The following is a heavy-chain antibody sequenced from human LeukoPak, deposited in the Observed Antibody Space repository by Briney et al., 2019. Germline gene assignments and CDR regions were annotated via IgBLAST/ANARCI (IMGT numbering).Heavy chain of an antibody. CDR2: ISSSGSTI. V-gene: IGHV3-48*03. D-gene: IGHD6-13*01. J-gene: IGHJ4*02. CDR1: GFTFSSYA. CDR3: ARVDTLGSS. Sequence: PGGSLRLSCAASGFTFSSYAMNWVRQAPGKGLEWVSYISSSGSTIYYADSVKGRFTISRDNAKNSLYPQMNSLRAEDTAVYYCARVDTLGSSWGQGTLVTVSS.